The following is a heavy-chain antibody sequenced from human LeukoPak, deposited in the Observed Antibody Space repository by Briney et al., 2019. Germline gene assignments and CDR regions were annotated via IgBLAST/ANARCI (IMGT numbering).Heavy chain of an antibody. CDR1: GGSINNYY. D-gene: IGHD3-9*01. V-gene: IGHV4-59*01. J-gene: IGHJ4*02. Sequence: SETLSLTCTVSGGSINNYYWNWIRQPPGKGLEWIGYISYSGSTSYNPSLKSRVIISVDMSKNQFTLRLSSVIAVDTAVYYCARAPKIIRYFDWLSPFDYWGQGTLVTVSS. CDR3: ARAPKIIRYFDWLSPFDY. CDR2: ISYSGST.